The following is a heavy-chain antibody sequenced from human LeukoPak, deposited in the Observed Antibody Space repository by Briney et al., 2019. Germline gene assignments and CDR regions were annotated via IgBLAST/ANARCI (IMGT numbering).Heavy chain of an antibody. Sequence: SETLSLTCTVSGGSISSSDYYWGWIRQTPGKGLEWIGSIYYSGSTYYNLSLKSRVTISVDMSKNQFSLKMSPVTAADTAVYYCARGPGSSGWTYFDYWGQGTLVTVSS. V-gene: IGHV4-39*01. CDR3: ARGPGSSGWTYFDY. CDR2: IYYSGST. D-gene: IGHD6-19*01. CDR1: GGSISSSDYY. J-gene: IGHJ4*02.